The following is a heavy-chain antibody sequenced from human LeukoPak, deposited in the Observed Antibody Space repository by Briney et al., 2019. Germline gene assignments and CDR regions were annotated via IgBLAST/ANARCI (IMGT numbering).Heavy chain of an antibody. D-gene: IGHD3-22*01. CDR2: IYYSGST. V-gene: IGHV4-61*01. CDR1: GGSISSGYW. CDR3: ASGSFGDSSGSFDY. J-gene: IGHJ4*02. Sequence: PSGTLSLTCDVSGGSISSGYWWNWIRQPPGKGLEWIGYIYYSGSTNYNPSLKSRVTISVDTSKNQFSLKLSSVTAADTAVYYCASGSFGDSSGSFDYWGQGTLVTVSS.